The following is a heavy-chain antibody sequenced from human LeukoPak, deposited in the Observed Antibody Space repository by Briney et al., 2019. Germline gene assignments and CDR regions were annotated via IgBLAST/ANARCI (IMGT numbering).Heavy chain of an antibody. Sequence: PSQTLSLTCAVSGGSISSGGYSWSWIRQPPGKGLEWIGYIYHSGSTYYNPSLKSRVTISVDRSKNQFSLKLSSVTAADTAVYCCASMIVASFDYWGQGTLVTVSS. J-gene: IGHJ4*02. CDR2: IYHSGST. V-gene: IGHV4-30-2*01. CDR1: GGSISSGGYS. CDR3: ASMIVASFDY. D-gene: IGHD3-22*01.